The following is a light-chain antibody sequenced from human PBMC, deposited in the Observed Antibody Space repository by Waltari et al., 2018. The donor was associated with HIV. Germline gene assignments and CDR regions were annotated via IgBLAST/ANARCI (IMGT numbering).Light chain of an antibody. J-gene: IGLJ2*01. CDR2: DVR. CDR1: HSDVGGYDY. Sequence: QSALTQPASVPGFPGQSITFSCIGPHSDVGGYDYVSWYQQYPGKAPNRIIFDVRNRPAGVSHRFSGSKAGNTASLAISGLQAEDEADFYCSSYASTTTSHVVFGGGTKLTVL. CDR3: SSYASTTTSHVV. V-gene: IGLV2-14*03.